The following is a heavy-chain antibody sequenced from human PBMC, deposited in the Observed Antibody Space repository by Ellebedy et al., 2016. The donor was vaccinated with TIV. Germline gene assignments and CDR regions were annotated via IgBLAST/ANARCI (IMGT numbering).Heavy chain of an antibody. CDR2: ISNGGDTT. J-gene: IGHJ4*02. D-gene: IGHD6-13*01. V-gene: IGHV3-23*01. CDR1: GFTFGCCA. CDR3: AKLGGVLSWYADY. Sequence: PGGSLRLSCAASGFTFGCCAMSWVRQAPGKGLEWVSVISNGGDTTYADSVKGRFTISRDNSKNTLYLQMNSLRADDTAIYYCAKLGGVLSWYADYWGPGTLVTVSP.